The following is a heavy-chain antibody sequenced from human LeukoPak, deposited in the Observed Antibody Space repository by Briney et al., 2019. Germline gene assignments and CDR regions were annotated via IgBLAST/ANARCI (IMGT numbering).Heavy chain of an antibody. D-gene: IGHD4-17*01. CDR2: IYWNDDK. CDR3: AHRRFMTAVTKYNIWFDS. Sequence: SGPTLANPTQTLTLTFTFSGISLSTSGVGVCWIRQPPGKALEWLTLIYWNDDKRYSPSLKSRVTTTKDTSKNQVVLTMTNMDAVDTATYFCAHRRFMTAVTKYNIWFDSWGQGTLVTVSS. J-gene: IGHJ5*01. V-gene: IGHV2-5*01. CDR1: GISLSTSGVG.